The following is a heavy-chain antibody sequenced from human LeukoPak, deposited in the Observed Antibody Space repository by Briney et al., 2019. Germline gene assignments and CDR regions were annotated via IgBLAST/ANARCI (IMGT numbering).Heavy chain of an antibody. CDR3: ARDRRYCSSTSCYTATRFDY. D-gene: IGHD2-2*02. J-gene: IGHJ4*02. V-gene: IGHV4-31*03. CDR2: IYYSGST. CDR1: GGSISSGGYY. Sequence: PSETLSLTCTVSGGSISSGGYYWSWIRQHPGKGLEWIGYIYYSGSTYYNPSLKSRVTISVDTSKNQFSLKLSSVTAADTAVYYCARDRRYCSSTSCYTATRFDYWGQGTPVTVSS.